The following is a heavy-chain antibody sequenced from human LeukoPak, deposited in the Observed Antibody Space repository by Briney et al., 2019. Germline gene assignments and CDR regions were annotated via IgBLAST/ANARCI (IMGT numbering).Heavy chain of an antibody. D-gene: IGHD5-18*01. V-gene: IGHV3-49*04. CDR3: TRARGYSYGYGDY. CDR1: GFTFDDYA. J-gene: IGHJ4*02. CDR2: IGSNAYGGTT. Sequence: PGRSLRLSCTTSGFTFDDYAMSWVRQAPGKGLEWVGFIGSNAYGGTTEYAASVIGRFTISRDDSKGIAYLQVNSLKTEDTAVYYCTRARGYSYGYGDYWGPGTLVTVSS.